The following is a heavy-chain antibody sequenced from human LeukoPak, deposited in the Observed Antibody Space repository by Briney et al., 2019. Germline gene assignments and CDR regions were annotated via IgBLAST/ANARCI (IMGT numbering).Heavy chain of an antibody. CDR3: AKSVGYSSGWSQNYYFDY. CDR2: IRYDGSNK. CDR1: GFTFSSYG. D-gene: IGHD6-19*01. Sequence: GGSLRLSCAASGFTFSSYGMHWVRQAPGKGLEWVAFIRYDGSNKYYADSVKGRFTISRDNSKNTLYLQMNSLRAEDTAVYYCAKSVGYSSGWSQNYYFDYWGQGTLVTVSS. V-gene: IGHV3-30*02. J-gene: IGHJ4*02.